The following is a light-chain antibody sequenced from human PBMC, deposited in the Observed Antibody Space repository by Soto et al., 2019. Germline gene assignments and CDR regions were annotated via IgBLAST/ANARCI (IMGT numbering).Light chain of an antibody. Sequence: SYELTQPPSLSVAPGQTAEITCGGDNIGSISVHWYRQKPGHSPVLVVYDDTDRPSGIPERFSGSNAGNMATLTISRVEAGDEADHYRQVWAGVSDHYVLGRGTKGTVL. J-gene: IGLJ1*01. CDR1: NIGSIS. CDR3: QVWAGVSDHYV. V-gene: IGLV3-21*02. CDR2: DDT.